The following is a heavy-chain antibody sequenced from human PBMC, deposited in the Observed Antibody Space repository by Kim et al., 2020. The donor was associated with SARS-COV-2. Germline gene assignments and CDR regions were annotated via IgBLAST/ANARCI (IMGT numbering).Heavy chain of an antibody. CDR2: IYSGGST. Sequence: GGSLRLSCAASGFTVSSNYMSWVRQAPGKGLEWVSVIYSGGSTYYADSVKGRFTISRHNSKNTLYLQMNSLRAEDTAVYYCARELLRDPHTYYDILTGYYNSYGMVVWGQGPTVTVSS. CDR3: ARELLRDPHTYYDILTGYYNSYGMVV. CDR1: GFTVSSNY. V-gene: IGHV3-53*04. D-gene: IGHD3-9*01. J-gene: IGHJ6*01.